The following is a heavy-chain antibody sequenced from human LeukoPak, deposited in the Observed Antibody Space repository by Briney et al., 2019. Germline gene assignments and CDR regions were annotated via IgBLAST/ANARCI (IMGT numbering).Heavy chain of an antibody. J-gene: IGHJ5*02. V-gene: IGHV1-8*03. CDR1: GYTFTSYD. CDR3: ARGLKYVGRGFDP. CDR2: MNPNSGNT. Sequence: ASVKVSCKASGYTFTSYDINWVRQAPRQGLEWMGWMNPNSGNTGYAQKFQGRVTITRNTYISTAYMELNSLSSEDTAVDYCARGLKYVGRGFDPWGQGTLVTVSS. D-gene: IGHD3-10*01.